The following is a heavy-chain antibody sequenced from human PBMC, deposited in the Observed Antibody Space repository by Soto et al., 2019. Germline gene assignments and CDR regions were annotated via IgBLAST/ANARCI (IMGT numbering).Heavy chain of an antibody. D-gene: IGHD3-3*01. V-gene: IGHV1-18*01. CDR1: GYTFTSYG. Sequence: QVQLVQSGAEVKKPGASVKVSCKASGYTFTSYGISWVRQAPGQGLEWMGWISAYNGNTNYAQKLQGRVTMTTDTSTSTAYMELRSLRSDDTDVYYCARVARYDFWSGYYSNYFDHWGQGTLVTVSS. J-gene: IGHJ4*02. CDR2: ISAYNGNT. CDR3: ARVARYDFWSGYYSNYFDH.